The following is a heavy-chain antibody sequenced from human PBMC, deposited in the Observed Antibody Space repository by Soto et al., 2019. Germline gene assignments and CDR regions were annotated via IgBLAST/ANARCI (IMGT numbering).Heavy chain of an antibody. CDR1: GFTFSSYA. Sequence: GASLRLSCAASGFTFSSYAMSWVRQAPGKGLEWVSAISGSGGSKYYADSVKGRFTISRDNSKNTLYLQMNSLRAEDMALYYCAKSPFGVVINDAFDIWGQGTMVTVSS. CDR3: AKSPFGVVINDAFDI. V-gene: IGHV3-23*01. J-gene: IGHJ3*02. D-gene: IGHD3-3*01. CDR2: ISGSGGSK.